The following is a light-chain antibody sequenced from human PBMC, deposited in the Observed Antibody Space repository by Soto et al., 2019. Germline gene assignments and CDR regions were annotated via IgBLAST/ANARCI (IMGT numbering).Light chain of an antibody. Sequence: QSVLTQPASVSGSPGQSITISCTGTSSDVGNYKYVSWYQQHPGKAPKLMIYEVSNRPSGVSNRFSCSKSGNTASLTISGLQAEDETDYYCFSYTSRGTYVFGTGTKVTVL. CDR3: FSYTSRGTYV. CDR2: EVS. J-gene: IGLJ1*01. CDR1: SSDVGNYKY. V-gene: IGLV2-14*01.